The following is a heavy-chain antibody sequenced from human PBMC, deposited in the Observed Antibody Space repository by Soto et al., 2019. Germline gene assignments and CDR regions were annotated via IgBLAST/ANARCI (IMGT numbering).Heavy chain of an antibody. D-gene: IGHD3-16*01. CDR3: AARGATGSSYFSGLDV. CDR2: IYPDDSDT. CDR1: GYTFTSHW. J-gene: IGHJ6*04. Sequence: PGESLKISCKGSGYTFTSHWIGWVRQMPGKGLEWMGIIYPDDSDTRYSPSFQGQVTISADRSTSTAYMQLGSLRSDDTAVYYCAARGATGSSYFSGLDVWGEGTTVTVSS. V-gene: IGHV5-51*01.